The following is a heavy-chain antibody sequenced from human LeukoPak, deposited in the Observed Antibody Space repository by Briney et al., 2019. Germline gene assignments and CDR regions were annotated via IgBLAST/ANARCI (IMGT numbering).Heavy chain of an antibody. J-gene: IGHJ4*02. CDR3: ARRRHCSSTSCYRPFDY. CDR2: INHSGST. D-gene: IGHD2-2*01. V-gene: IGHV4-34*01. Sequence: PSETLSLTCAVYGGSFSGYYWSWIRQPPGKGLEWIGEINHSGSTNYNPSLKSRVTISVDTSKNQFSLKLSSVTAADTAVYYCARRRHCSSTSCYRPFDYWGQGALVTVSS. CDR1: GGSFSGYY.